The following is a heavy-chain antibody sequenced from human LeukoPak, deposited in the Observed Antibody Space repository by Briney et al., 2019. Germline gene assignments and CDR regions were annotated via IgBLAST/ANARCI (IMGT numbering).Heavy chain of an antibody. CDR1: GYSFTSYW. Sequence: GASLKISCKGSGYSFTSYWIGWVRPLPGKGLEWMGIIYPGDSDTRYSPSFQGQVTISADKSISTAYLQWSSLKASDTAMYYCARRSSSWGSFDYWGQGTLVTVSS. V-gene: IGHV5-51*01. CDR2: IYPGDSDT. J-gene: IGHJ4*02. D-gene: IGHD6-6*01. CDR3: ARRSSSWGSFDY.